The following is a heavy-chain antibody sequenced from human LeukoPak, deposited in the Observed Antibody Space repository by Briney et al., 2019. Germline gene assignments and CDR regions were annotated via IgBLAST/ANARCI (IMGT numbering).Heavy chain of an antibody. V-gene: IGHV4-34*01. J-gene: IGHJ4*02. CDR2: INHSGST. Sequence: SSETLSLTCAVYGGSFSGYYWSWISHPPGKGLEWIGEINHSGSTNYNPSLKSRVTISVDTSKNQFSLKLSSVTAADTAVYYCASGQEGYSYGYVFVYWGEGTLVTVSS. CDR3: ASGQEGYSYGYVFVY. CDR1: GGSFSGYY. D-gene: IGHD5-18*01.